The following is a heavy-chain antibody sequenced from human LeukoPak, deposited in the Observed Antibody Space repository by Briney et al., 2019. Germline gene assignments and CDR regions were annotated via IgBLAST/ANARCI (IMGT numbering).Heavy chain of an antibody. D-gene: IGHD6-13*01. J-gene: IGHJ3*01. CDR1: GFTFTNYW. CDR2: IRQDGSET. CDR3: VRGGSWYAAFDF. V-gene: IGHV3-7*04. Sequence: GGSLRLSCAASGFTFTNYWMTWVRQAPGKGLEWLANIRQDGSETYYVDSVKGRFTLSRDNAKNSLFLQMNSLRAEDTAVYYCVRGGSWYAAFDFWGQGTVVPVSS.